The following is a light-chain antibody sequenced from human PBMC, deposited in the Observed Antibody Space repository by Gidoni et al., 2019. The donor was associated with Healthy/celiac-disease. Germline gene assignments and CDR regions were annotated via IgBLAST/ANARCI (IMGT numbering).Light chain of an antibody. CDR2: LGS. CDR1: QSLLHSNGYNY. Sequence: DIVMTQSPLSLPVTPGEPASISCRSSQSLLHSNGYNYLDWYLQKPWQSPQLLIYLGSNRASGVPDRFSGRGSGTDFTLKISRVEAEDVGVYYCMQALQTPITFGQGTRLEIK. J-gene: IGKJ5*01. CDR3: MQALQTPIT. V-gene: IGKV2-28*01.